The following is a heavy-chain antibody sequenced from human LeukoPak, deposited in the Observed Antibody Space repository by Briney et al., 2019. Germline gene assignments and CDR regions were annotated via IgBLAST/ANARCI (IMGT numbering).Heavy chain of an antibody. CDR3: AREHSGYDFPGRDYYYMDV. V-gene: IGHV3-21*01. D-gene: IGHD5-12*01. CDR1: GFTFSSYS. J-gene: IGHJ6*03. CDR2: ISSTSRSYI. Sequence: SGGSLRLSCAASGFTFSSYSMNWVRQAPGKGLEWVSSISSTSRSYIYYADSVKGRFTISRDNAKNSLYLQMNSLRAEDTAVYYCAREHSGYDFPGRDYYYMDVWGKGTTVTVSS.